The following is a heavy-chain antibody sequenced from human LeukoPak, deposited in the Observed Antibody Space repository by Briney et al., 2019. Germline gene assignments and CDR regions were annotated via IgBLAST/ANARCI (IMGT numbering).Heavy chain of an antibody. CDR1: GGSISSYY. V-gene: IGHV4-59*01. Sequence: ASETLSLTCTVSGGSISSYYWSWIRQPPGKGLEWIGYIYYSGSTNYNPSPKSRVTISVDTSKNKFSLKLSPVTAADTAVYYCARSSAYCSGGSCYLSPQYYYYMDVWGKGNTVTVSS. CDR3: ARSSAYCSGGSCYLSPQYYYYMDV. D-gene: IGHD2-15*01. CDR2: IYYSGST. J-gene: IGHJ6*03.